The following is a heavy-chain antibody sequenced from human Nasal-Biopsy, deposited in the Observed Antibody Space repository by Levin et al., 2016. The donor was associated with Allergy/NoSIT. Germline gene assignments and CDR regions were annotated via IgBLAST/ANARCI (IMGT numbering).Heavy chain of an antibody. CDR3: ARGHYGLDV. CDR2: IGISAGTI. CDR1: GFTFSDHY. J-gene: IGHJ6*02. V-gene: IGHV3-11*01. Sequence: GGSLRLSCAASGFTFSDHYMSWIRQAPGKGLEWVSYIGISAGTIYYGDFVKGRFTITRDNAKNSLYLQMNSLRAEDTAVYYCARGHYGLDVWGRGTTVTVSS.